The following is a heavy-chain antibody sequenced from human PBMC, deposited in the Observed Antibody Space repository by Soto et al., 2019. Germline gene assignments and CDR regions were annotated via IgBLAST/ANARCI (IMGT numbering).Heavy chain of an antibody. CDR2: ISAHNGNT. CDR1: GYAFTTYG. J-gene: IGHJ4*02. V-gene: IGHV1-18*01. CDR3: ARGRYGDY. D-gene: IGHD1-1*01. Sequence: QVHLVQSGAEVKKPGASVKVSCKGSGYAFTTYGITWVRQAPGQGLEWMGWISAHNGNTNYAQKLQGRVTVTRDTATSTAYMEVRSLRSDDTAVYYCARGRYGDYGGQGALVTVSS.